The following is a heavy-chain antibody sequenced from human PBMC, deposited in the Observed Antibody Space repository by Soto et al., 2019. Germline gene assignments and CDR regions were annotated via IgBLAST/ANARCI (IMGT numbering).Heavy chain of an antibody. J-gene: IGHJ4*02. D-gene: IGHD1-20*01. Sequence: QITLKESGPALVKPTQTLTVTCTFSGFSLSSSVMGVGWIRQPPGQALEWLALIFWDDDRRYSPSLKNRLTITKETSKNQGVRTMTNMDTVDTGTDYCGHRDGTANINFWGQGTLVFVSS. CDR1: GFSLSSSVMG. V-gene: IGHV2-5*02. CDR3: GHRDGTANINF. CDR2: IFWDDDR.